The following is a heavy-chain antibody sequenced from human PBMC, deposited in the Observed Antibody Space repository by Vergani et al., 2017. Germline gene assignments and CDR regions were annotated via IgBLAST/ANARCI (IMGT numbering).Heavy chain of an antibody. CDR1: GFTFSTYA. Sequence: EVQLLESGGGLVQPGGSLRLSCAASGFTFSTYAMTWVRQAPGKGLEWVSTISSDGDSTYYADSVKGRFTISRDNSKNTLSLQMNSLRAEDTAIYYCAKEQGREAGAGLDYWGQGTLVTVSS. J-gene: IGHJ4*02. CDR2: ISSDGDST. V-gene: IGHV3-23*01. D-gene: IGHD6-13*01. CDR3: AKEQGREAGAGLDY.